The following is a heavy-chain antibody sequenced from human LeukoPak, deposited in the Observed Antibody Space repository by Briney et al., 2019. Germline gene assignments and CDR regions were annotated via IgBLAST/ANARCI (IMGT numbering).Heavy chain of an antibody. CDR2: INPRGGST. J-gene: IGHJ3*02. D-gene: IGHD6-19*01. CDR1: GYTFTSHF. V-gene: IGHV1-46*01. Sequence: ASVKVSCKASGYTFTSHFMHWVRQAPGQGLEWMGLINPRGGSTIYTQKFQGRVTMTRDTSTSTVYMELSSLRSEDTAVYYCARVRSLAVANDAFDIWGQGTMVTVSS. CDR3: ARVRSLAVANDAFDI.